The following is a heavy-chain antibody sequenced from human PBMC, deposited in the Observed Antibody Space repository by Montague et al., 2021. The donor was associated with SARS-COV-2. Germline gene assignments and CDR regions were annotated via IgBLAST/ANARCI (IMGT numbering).Heavy chain of an antibody. D-gene: IGHD3-22*01. V-gene: IGHV4-31*03. Sequence: TLSPTCTVSGGSISSGGYYWSWIRQHPGKGLEWIGYIYYSGSTYYNPSLKSRVTISVDTSKNQFSLKLSSVTAADTAVYYCARARITMIAVVNAFDIWGQGTMVTVSS. CDR3: ARARITMIAVVNAFDI. J-gene: IGHJ3*02. CDR2: IYYSGST. CDR1: GGSISSGGYY.